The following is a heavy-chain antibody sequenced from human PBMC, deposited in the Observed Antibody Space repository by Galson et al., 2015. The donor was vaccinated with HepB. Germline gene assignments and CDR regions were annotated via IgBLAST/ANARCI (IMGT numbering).Heavy chain of an antibody. Sequence: SLRLSCAASGFIFSTYAMHWVRQAPGKGLEWVAVISFDGSNKYYADSVKGRFTISGDNSKNTLYLQMNSLRAEDTAVYFCARDRWYCSGGSCYSLDYWGQGTLVTVSS. D-gene: IGHD2-15*01. V-gene: IGHV3-30-3*01. CDR3: ARDRWYCSGGSCYSLDY. CDR2: ISFDGSNK. J-gene: IGHJ4*02. CDR1: GFIFSTYA.